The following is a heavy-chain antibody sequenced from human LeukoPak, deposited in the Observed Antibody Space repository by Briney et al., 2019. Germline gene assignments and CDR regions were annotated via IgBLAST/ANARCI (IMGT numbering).Heavy chain of an antibody. CDR2: IIPIFGTA. Sequence: ASVKVSCKASGYTFTDYYMHWVRQAPGQGLEWMGGIIPIFGTANYAQKFQGRVTITADESTSTAYMELSSLRSEDTAVYYCAREARVVVVVAATGMVAFDIWGQGTMVTVSS. CDR3: AREARVVVVVAATGMVAFDI. CDR1: GYTFTDYY. D-gene: IGHD2-15*01. V-gene: IGHV1-69*13. J-gene: IGHJ3*02.